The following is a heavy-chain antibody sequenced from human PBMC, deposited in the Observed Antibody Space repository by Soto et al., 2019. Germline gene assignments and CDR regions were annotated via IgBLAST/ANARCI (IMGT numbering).Heavy chain of an antibody. D-gene: IGHD1-1*01. CDR2: INHSGST. CDR1: CWPFKCYY. J-gene: IGHJ5*02. CDR3: ARGFSGTGTTSNCFDP. V-gene: IGHV4-34*01. Sequence: SETPSLTWAFSCWPFKCYYLSMIRPPPVKGLEWIGEINHSGSTNYNPSLKSRVTISVDTSKNQFSLKLSSVTAADTAVYYCARGFSGTGTTSNCFDPWSQRSLVIGSS.